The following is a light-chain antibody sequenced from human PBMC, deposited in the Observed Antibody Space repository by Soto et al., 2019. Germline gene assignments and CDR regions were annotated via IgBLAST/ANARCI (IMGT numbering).Light chain of an antibody. CDR2: SAS. CDR3: QKFNAAPLT. CDR1: QGISVY. J-gene: IGKJ5*01. Sequence: DIQMTQSPSSLSASVGDRVTITCRASQGISVYLAWYQKKPGKVTKLLIYSASTLQSGVPSRFSGRGSGTLVTLTISILQPGDGGAYCCQKFNAAPLTVGLGTGLEIK. V-gene: IGKV1-27*01.